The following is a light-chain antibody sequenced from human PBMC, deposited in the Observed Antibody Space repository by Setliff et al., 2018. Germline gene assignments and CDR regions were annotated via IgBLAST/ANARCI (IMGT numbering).Light chain of an antibody. Sequence: QSVLTQPASVSGSPGQSITISCTGTSSDVGTSYNYVSWYQQHPGKAPKLMIYDVNKRPSGVSNRFSGSKSGNTASLTISGLQPEDEADYYCCSYTSSDTYVFGMGTKVTVL. CDR2: DVN. CDR1: SSDVGTSYNY. J-gene: IGLJ1*01. V-gene: IGLV2-14*03. CDR3: CSYTSSDTYV.